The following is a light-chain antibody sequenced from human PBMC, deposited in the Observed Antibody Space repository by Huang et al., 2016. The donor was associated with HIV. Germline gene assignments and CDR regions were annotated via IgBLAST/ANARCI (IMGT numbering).Light chain of an antibody. V-gene: IGKV3-15*01. CDR2: GAS. CDR3: QQYNDWPPLT. Sequence: EIEMTQSPAILSGAPGERATPSCRTSQSVNSDLAWYLQKPGQAPRLLIYGASTRAVGIPAKCNGTGSGTEFSLSISNLQSDDFVVYYCQQYNDWPPLTFGGGTKVEI. CDR1: QSVNSD. J-gene: IGKJ4*01.